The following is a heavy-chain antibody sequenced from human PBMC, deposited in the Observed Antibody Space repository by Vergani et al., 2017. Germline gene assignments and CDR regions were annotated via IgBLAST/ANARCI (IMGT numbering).Heavy chain of an antibody. CDR1: GGSISSYY. CDR3: ARDQAMVFCSSTSCFEGWFDP. D-gene: IGHD2-2*01. CDR2: IYYSGST. J-gene: IGHJ5*02. Sequence: QVQLQESGPGLVKPSETLSLTCTVSGGSISSYYWSWIRQPPGKGLEWIGYIYYSGSTNYNPSLKSRVTISVDTSKNQFSLKLSSVTAADTAVYYCARDQAMVFCSSTSCFEGWFDPWGQGTLVTVS. V-gene: IGHV4-59*01.